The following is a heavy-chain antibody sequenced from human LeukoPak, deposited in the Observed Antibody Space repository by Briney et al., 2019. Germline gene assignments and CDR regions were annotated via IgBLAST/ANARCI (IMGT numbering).Heavy chain of an antibody. D-gene: IGHD2-15*01. CDR1: GFTFNQYG. J-gene: IGHJ4*02. CDR3: ARGGGGFLDY. CDR2: VRTDGSNA. V-gene: IGHV3-33*01. Sequence: PGGSLRLSCAASGFTFNQYGMHWVRQTPGKGLEWVAAVRTDGSNANYADSVKGRFTISRDNSKNTLFLQMNSLKVEDAAVYFCARGGGGFLDYWGQGTLVTVSS.